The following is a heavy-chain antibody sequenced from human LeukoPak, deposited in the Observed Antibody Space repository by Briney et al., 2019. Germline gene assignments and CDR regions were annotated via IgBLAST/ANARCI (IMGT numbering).Heavy chain of an antibody. Sequence: GGSLRLSCAGSGFTFSSYGMNWVRQAPGKGLEWVSSISGSVGSTFYADSVKGRFTISRDNAKNSLYLQMNSLRAEDTAVYYCARDRNDILTGLYYFDYWGQGTLVTVSS. V-gene: IGHV3-23*01. CDR3: ARDRNDILTGLYYFDY. CDR2: ISGSVGST. CDR1: GFTFSSYG. D-gene: IGHD3-9*01. J-gene: IGHJ4*02.